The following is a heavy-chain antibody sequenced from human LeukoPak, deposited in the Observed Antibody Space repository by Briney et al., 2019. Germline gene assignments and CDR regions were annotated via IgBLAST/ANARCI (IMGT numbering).Heavy chain of an antibody. D-gene: IGHD3-10*01. CDR2: IIPIFGTA. CDR3: ARPSNYYGSGSYYKPAYGMDV. Sequence: SVKVSCKASGDTFSSYAISWVRQAPGQGLEWMGGIIPIFGTANYAQKFQGRVTITADESTSTAYMELSSLRSEDTAVYYCARPSNYYGSGSYYKPAYGMDVWGQGTTVTVSS. CDR1: GDTFSSYA. V-gene: IGHV1-69*13. J-gene: IGHJ6*02.